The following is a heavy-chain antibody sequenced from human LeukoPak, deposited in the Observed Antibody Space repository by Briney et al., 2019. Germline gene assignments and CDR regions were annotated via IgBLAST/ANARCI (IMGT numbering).Heavy chain of an antibody. CDR2: ISSSSDYT. V-gene: IGHV3-11*06. CDR3: AGGTPGTWGFDY. D-gene: IGHD1-1*01. CDR1: GFTFSDYY. Sequence: GGSLRLSCAASGFTFSDYYMSWIRQAPGKGLEWVSYISSSSDYTNYADSAKGRFTISRDNARNSLYLQMNSLRAEDTAVYYCAGGTPGTWGFDYWGQGILVTVSS. J-gene: IGHJ4*02.